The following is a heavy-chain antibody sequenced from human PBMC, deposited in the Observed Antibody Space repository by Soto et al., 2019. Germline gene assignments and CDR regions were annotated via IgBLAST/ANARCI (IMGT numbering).Heavy chain of an antibody. CDR1: GFTFSSYS. CDR2: ISSSSSYI. CDR3: AREVSKYSGYDFDY. Sequence: EVQLVESGGGLVKPGGSLRLSCAASGFTFSSYSMNWVRQAPGKGLEWVSSISSSSSYIYYADSVKGRFTISRDNAKNSLYLQMNSQRAEDTAVYYCAREVSKYSGYDFDYWGQETLVTVSS. J-gene: IGHJ4*02. V-gene: IGHV3-21*01. D-gene: IGHD5-12*01.